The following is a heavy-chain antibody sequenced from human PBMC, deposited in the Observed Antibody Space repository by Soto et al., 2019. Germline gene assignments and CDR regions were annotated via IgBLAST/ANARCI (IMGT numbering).Heavy chain of an antibody. J-gene: IGHJ5*02. CDR1: GYTFTSYY. CDR3: ARDSATIFGVVNWFDP. D-gene: IGHD3-3*01. V-gene: IGHV1-46*01. Sequence: EASVKVSCKASGYTFTSYYMHWVRQAPGQGLEWMGIINPSGGSTSYAQKFQGRVTITADKSTSTAYMELSSLRSEDTAVYYCARDSATIFGVVNWFDPWGQGTLVTVSS. CDR2: INPSGGST.